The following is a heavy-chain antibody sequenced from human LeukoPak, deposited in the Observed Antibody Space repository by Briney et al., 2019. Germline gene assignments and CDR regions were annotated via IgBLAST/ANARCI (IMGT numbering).Heavy chain of an antibody. CDR1: GFTFSNYA. CDR2: IRYDGSNK. Sequence: PGGSLRLSCAASGFTFSNYAMSWVRQAPGKGLEWVAFIRYDGSNKYYADSVKGRFTISRDNSKNTLYLQMNSLRAEDTAVYYCANIYLNGPQGDYWGQGTLVTVSS. J-gene: IGHJ4*02. D-gene: IGHD2-8*01. V-gene: IGHV3-30*02. CDR3: ANIYLNGPQGDY.